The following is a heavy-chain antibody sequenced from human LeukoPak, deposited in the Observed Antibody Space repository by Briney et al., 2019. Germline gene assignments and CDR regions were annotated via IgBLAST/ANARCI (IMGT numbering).Heavy chain of an antibody. CDR1: GGSISSYY. CDR2: IYYSGST. D-gene: IGHD6-13*01. V-gene: IGHV4-59*01. J-gene: IGHJ6*03. CDR3: ARTTEAHSWRTRYYDYYMDV. Sequence: SGTLSLTCTVSGGSISSYYWSWIRQPPGKGLEWIGYIYYSGSTNYNPSLKSRVTISVDTSKNQFSLKLSSVTAADTAVYYCARTTEAHSWRTRYYDYYMDVWGKGTTVTVSS.